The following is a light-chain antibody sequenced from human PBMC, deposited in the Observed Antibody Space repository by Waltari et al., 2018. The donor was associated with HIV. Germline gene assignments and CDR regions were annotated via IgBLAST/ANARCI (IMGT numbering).Light chain of an antibody. CDR2: GNS. J-gene: IGLJ2*01. Sequence: QSLLTQPPSVSGAPGQRVTISCTGSSSNIGAGFEVHWYQQLPGTVPKLLIYGNSNRPSGVPHRFSGSKSGTSASLAITGLQAEDEADYYCQSYDRSLSGYVVFGGGTKLTVL. CDR1: SSNIGAGFE. CDR3: QSYDRSLSGYVV. V-gene: IGLV1-40*01.